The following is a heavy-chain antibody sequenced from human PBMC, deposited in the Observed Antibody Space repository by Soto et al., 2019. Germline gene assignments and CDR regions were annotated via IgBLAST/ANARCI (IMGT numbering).Heavy chain of an antibody. V-gene: IGHV4-30-2*01. J-gene: IGHJ6*02. CDR3: ARAPTIYGDYVDYYYGMDV. D-gene: IGHD4-17*01. CDR2: IYHSGST. Sequence: SETLSLTCAVSGGSISSGAYSWSWIRQPSGKGLEWIGYIYHSGSTYYSPSLKSRVTISVDTSKNQFSLKLSSVTAADTAVYYCARAPTIYGDYVDYYYGMDVWGQGTTVTVSS. CDR1: GGSISSGAYS.